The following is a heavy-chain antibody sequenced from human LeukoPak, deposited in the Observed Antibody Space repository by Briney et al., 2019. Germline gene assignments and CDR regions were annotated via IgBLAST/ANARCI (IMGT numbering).Heavy chain of an antibody. CDR1: GFTFSSYA. CDR3: AKDLVVPAAMSGDWDY. CDR2: ISGSGGST. J-gene: IGHJ4*02. Sequence: PGGSLRLSCAASGFTFSSYAMSWVRQAPGKGLEWVSAISGSGGSTYYADSVKGRFTISRDNSKNTLYLQMNSLRAEDTAVYYCAKDLVVPAAMSGDWDYWGQGTLVTVSS. D-gene: IGHD2-2*01. V-gene: IGHV3-23*01.